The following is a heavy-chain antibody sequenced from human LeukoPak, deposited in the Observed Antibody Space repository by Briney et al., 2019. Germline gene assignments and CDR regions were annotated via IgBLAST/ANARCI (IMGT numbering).Heavy chain of an antibody. V-gene: IGHV4-59*03. Sequence: SETLSLTCTVPGDSITSHSWSWIRLPPGKGLEWIGYIHSSGSTSYSPSLESRVTITRDTSKNQFSLKMTAVTAADTAVYYCAVSGYGSTDSWGQGTLVTVSS. D-gene: IGHD3-10*01. CDR2: IHSSGST. CDR3: AVSGYGSTDS. J-gene: IGHJ4*02. CDR1: GDSITSHS.